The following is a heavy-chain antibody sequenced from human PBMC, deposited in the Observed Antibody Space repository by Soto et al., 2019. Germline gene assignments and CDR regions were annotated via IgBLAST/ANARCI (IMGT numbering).Heavy chain of an antibody. CDR1: GFTLSGSA. Sequence: GGALRLSFAASGFTLSGSAIPWVRQAFGEGGGWVGRIRSKANSYATAYAASVKGRFTISRDDSKNTAYLQMNSLKTEDTAVYYCTTLGCSGGSCYSRAGAFDIWGQGTMVTVSS. D-gene: IGHD2-15*01. CDR3: TTLGCSGGSCYSRAGAFDI. CDR2: IRSKANSYAT. V-gene: IGHV3-73*01. J-gene: IGHJ3*02.